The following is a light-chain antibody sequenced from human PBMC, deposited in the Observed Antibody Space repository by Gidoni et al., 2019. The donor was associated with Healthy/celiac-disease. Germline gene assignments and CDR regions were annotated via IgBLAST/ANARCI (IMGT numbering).Light chain of an antibody. CDR2: KAS. CDR1: QSMSSL. CDR3: QQYNSYSYT. V-gene: IGKV1-5*03. J-gene: IGKJ2*01. Sequence: DIQMTQSPSTLSASVGDRVTITCRASQSMSSLLAWYQQKPVKAPKLLIYKASSLESGVPSRFSGSGSGTEFTLTISSLQPDDFATYYCQQYNSYSYTFGQGTKLEIK.